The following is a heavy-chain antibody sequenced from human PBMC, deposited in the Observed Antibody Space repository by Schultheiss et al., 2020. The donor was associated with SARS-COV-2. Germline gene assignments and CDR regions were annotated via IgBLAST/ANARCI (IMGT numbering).Heavy chain of an antibody. CDR3: AKDSYYYDSSGYYPMAIDY. J-gene: IGHJ4*02. CDR1: GGTFSSYA. CDR2: IIPIFGTA. D-gene: IGHD3-22*01. V-gene: IGHV1-69*13. Sequence: SVKVSCKASGGTFSSYAISWVRQAPGQGLEWMGGIIPIFGTANYAQKFQGRVTITADESTSTAYMELSSLRSEDTAVYYCAKDSYYYDSSGYYPMAIDYWGQGTLVTVSS.